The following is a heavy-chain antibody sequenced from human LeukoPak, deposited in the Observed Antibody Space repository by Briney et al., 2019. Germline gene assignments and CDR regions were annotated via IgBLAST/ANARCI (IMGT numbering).Heavy chain of an antibody. D-gene: IGHD4-17*01. Sequence: ASVKVSCKASGYTFTSYYMHWVRQAPGQGLEWVRIISRSGGSTSYAQKFQGRVTMTRDMSTSTVYMELSSLTSDDTAVYYCARGRVYYGDYLDYWGQGTLVTVSS. CDR3: ARGRVYYGDYLDY. J-gene: IGHJ4*02. V-gene: IGHV1-46*01. CDR2: ISRSGGST. CDR1: GYTFTSYY.